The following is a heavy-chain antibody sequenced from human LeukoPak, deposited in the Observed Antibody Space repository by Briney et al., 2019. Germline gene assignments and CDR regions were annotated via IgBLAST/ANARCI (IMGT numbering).Heavy chain of an antibody. CDR3: ARVLGAGYGFDP. CDR2: INHSGST. J-gene: IGHJ5*02. V-gene: IGHV4-34*01. D-gene: IGHD5-18*01. Sequence: GSLRLSCAGSGFTFSSYSMNWVRQAPGKGLEWIGEINHSGSTNYNPSLKSRVTISVDTSKNQFSLKLSSVTAADTAVYYCARVLGAGYGFDPWGQGTLVTVSS. CDR1: GFTFSSYS.